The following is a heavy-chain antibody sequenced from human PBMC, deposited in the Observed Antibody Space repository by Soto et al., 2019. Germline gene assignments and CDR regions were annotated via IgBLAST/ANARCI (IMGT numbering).Heavy chain of an antibody. CDR1: GFTFSSYS. CDR3: ARDHPLYDSSGMFDY. CDR2: ISSSSSYI. J-gene: IGHJ4*02. D-gene: IGHD3-22*01. V-gene: IGHV3-21*01. Sequence: LRLSCAASGFTFSSYSMNWVRQAPGKGLEWVSSISSSSSYIYYADSVKGRFTISRDNAKNSLYLQMNSLRAEDTAVYYCARDHPLYDSSGMFDYWGQGTLVTVSS.